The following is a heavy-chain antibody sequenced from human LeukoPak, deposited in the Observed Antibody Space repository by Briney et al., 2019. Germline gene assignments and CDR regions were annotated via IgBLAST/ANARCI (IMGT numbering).Heavy chain of an antibody. CDR1: GGTFSSYA. V-gene: IGHV1-18*01. CDR3: ARVHYDFWSGYYPPRVNMDV. CDR2: ISAYNGNT. D-gene: IGHD3-3*01. J-gene: IGHJ6*03. Sequence: GASVKVSCKASGGTFSSYAISWVRQAPGQGLEWMGWISAYNGNTNYAQKLQGRVTMTTDTSTSTAYMELRSLRSDDTAVYYCARVHYDFWSGYYPPRVNMDVWGKGTTVTVSS.